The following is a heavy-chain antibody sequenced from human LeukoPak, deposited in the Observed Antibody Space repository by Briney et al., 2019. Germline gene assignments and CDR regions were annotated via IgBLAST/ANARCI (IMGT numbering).Heavy chain of an antibody. CDR1: GYSISSGYY. CDR2: IYHSGST. CDR3: ARRSPAGAAGRWFDP. Sequence: SETLSLTCTVSGYSISSGYYWGWIRQPPGKGLEWIGSIYHSGSTYYNPSLKSRVTISVDTSKNQFSLKLSSVTAADTAVYYCARRSPAGAAGRWFDPWGQGTLVAVSS. D-gene: IGHD6-19*01. V-gene: IGHV4-38-2*02. J-gene: IGHJ5*02.